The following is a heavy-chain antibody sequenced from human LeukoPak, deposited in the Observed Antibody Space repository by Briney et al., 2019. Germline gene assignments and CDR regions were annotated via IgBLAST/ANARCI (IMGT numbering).Heavy chain of an antibody. D-gene: IGHD6-13*01. CDR3: AKDMQTVAGLSNYYYYAMAV. J-gene: IGHJ6*02. Sequence: HPGGSLRPSCAASGFTFDDYAMHWVRQVPGKGPQWVSFISADGGGTYYADSVKGRFTISRDNSKNSLFLQMNSLRSEDSALYYCAKDMQTVAGLSNYYYYAMAVWGQGTTVTVSS. CDR1: GFTFDDYA. V-gene: IGHV3-43*02. CDR2: ISADGGGT.